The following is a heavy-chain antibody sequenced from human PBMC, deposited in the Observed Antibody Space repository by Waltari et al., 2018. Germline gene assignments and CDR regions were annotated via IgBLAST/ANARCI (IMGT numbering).Heavy chain of an antibody. CDR1: GGSITTRSYH. V-gene: IGHV4-39*07. D-gene: IGHD4-17*01. J-gene: IGHJ3*02. CDR2: IHISGST. CDR3: ARQPPTTVPTPRSPFDT. Sequence: QPQLQESGPGLEKPSATLSLTCTVSGGSITTRSYHWAWIRQTPGKGLEWIGSIHISGSTYYNPSLRSRVTMSVDTSNNQFSLKLTSVTAADTAVYYCARQPPTTVPTPRSPFDTWGQGTMVSVSS.